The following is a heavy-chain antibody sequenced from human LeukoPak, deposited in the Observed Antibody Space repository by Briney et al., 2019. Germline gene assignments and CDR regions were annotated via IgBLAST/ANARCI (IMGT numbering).Heavy chain of an antibody. V-gene: IGHV1-2*02. D-gene: IGHD1-26*01. J-gene: IGHJ4*02. CDR1: EDTFTGYF. CDR2: INPNSGGT. Sequence: ASVKVSCKATEDTFTGYFIHWVRQAPGQGLEWMGWINPNSGGTNYAQKFQGRVTMTRDTSISTAYMELSRLRSDDTAVYYCARGAWEGNYFDYWGQGTLVTVSS. CDR3: ARGAWEGNYFDY.